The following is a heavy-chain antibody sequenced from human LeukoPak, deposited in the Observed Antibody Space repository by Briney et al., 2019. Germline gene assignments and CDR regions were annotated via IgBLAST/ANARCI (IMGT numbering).Heavy chain of an antibody. CDR1: GGSISSGDYY. Sequence: SQTLSLTCTVSGGSISSGDYYWGWLRQPPVKGLEWIGHIYYSGSTYYNSSLKSRFTISVDTSKNQCSLKLSAVTAADTAVYYCARGPANGFQHWGQGTLVTVSS. CDR3: ARGPANGFQH. J-gene: IGHJ1*01. CDR2: IYYSGST. V-gene: IGHV4-30-4*01.